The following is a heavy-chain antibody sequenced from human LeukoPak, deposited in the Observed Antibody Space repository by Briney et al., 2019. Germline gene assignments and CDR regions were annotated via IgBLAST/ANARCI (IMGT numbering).Heavy chain of an antibody. V-gene: IGHV3-48*03. CDR1: GFTFSSYE. J-gene: IGHJ4*02. CDR3: ARESIAVAGAPFDY. Sequence: GGSLRLSCAASGFTFSSYEMNWVRQAPGKGLEWVSYISSGSTIYDADSVKGRFTISRDNSKNSLYLQMNSLRAEDTAVYYCARESIAVAGAPFDYWGQGTLVTVSS. CDR2: ISSGSTI. D-gene: IGHD6-19*01.